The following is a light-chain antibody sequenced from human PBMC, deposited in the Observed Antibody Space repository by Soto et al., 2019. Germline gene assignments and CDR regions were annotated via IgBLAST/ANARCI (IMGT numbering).Light chain of an antibody. J-gene: IGKJ3*01. CDR2: DAS. V-gene: IGKV3-15*01. CDR1: QTIGSN. CDR3: QQYNKWPLT. Sequence: EIVMTQSPATLSVSPGERATLSCRASQTIGSNLAWYQQKPGQPPRLLIYDASTRATDIPARFTGSGSGSDFTLTISSLQSEDFAVYYCQQYNKWPLTFGPGTKVDI.